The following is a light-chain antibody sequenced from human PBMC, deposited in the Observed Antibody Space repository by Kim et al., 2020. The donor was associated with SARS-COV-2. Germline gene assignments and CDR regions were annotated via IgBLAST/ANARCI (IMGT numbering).Light chain of an antibody. J-gene: IGLJ3*02. CDR3: QSADSSDTFWV. V-gene: IGLV3-25*03. Sequence: SYELTQPPSVSVSPGQTARITCSGDALPKHYAYWFQQKPGQAPVVVIYEDTERPSGIPERFSGSTSGTTVTLTISGVQAEDEADYYCQSADSSDTFWVFG. CDR2: EDT. CDR1: ALPKHY.